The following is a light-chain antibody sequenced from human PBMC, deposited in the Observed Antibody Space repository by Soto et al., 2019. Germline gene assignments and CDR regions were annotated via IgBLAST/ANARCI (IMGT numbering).Light chain of an antibody. J-gene: IGKJ5*01. CDR1: QSVGNY. V-gene: IGKV3-11*01. Sequence: EIVLTQSPVTLSLSPGERATLSCRASQSVGNYLAWFQQKPGQAPRLLIYDASNRATGIPARFSDSGSGTDFTLTISSLEPEDLAVYYCQQRRNWPPITFGQGTRLEIK. CDR2: DAS. CDR3: QQRRNWPPIT.